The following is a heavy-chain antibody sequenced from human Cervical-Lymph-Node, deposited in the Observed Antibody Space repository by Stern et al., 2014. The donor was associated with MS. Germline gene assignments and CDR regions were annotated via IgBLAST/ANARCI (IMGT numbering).Heavy chain of an antibody. Sequence: VQLVESGGGVIQPGGSLRLSCTASGFTVSRAYMTWVRQAPGQGLEWVSFIRNVGSTFYTDSVKGRFTISRDDSKNTVYLHMTSLRAEDTAMYYCARDTSSPERSDWWGQGTLVTVSS. CDR1: GFTVSRAY. V-gene: IGHV3-53*01. CDR3: ARDTSSPERSDW. J-gene: IGHJ4*02. D-gene: IGHD1-1*01. CDR2: IRNVGST.